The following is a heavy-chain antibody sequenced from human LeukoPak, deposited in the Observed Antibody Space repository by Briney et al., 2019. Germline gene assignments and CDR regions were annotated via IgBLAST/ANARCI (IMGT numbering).Heavy chain of an antibody. Sequence: ASMKVSCKASGYTFTGYYMHWVRQAPGQGLEWMGWINPNSGGTNYAQKFQGRVTMTRDTSISTAYMDLSRLNSDDTAVYFCAREEQYNNFFDYWGPGALATVSS. CDR1: GYTFTGYY. D-gene: IGHD1/OR15-1a*01. V-gene: IGHV1-2*02. CDR2: INPNSGGT. J-gene: IGHJ4*02. CDR3: AREEQYNNFFDY.